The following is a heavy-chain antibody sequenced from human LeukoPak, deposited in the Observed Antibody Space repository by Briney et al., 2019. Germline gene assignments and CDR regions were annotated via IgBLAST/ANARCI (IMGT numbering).Heavy chain of an antibody. CDR1: GFTVSSNY. D-gene: IGHD6-19*01. V-gene: IGHV3-53*01. J-gene: IGHJ4*02. CDR2: IYSGGST. Sequence: AGGSLRLSCAASGFTVSSNYMSWVRQAPGKGLEWVSVIYSGGSTYYADSVKGRFTISRDNSKTTLYLQMNSLRAEDTAVYYCARENTIGIAVAGYFDYWGQGTLVTVSS. CDR3: ARENTIGIAVAGYFDY.